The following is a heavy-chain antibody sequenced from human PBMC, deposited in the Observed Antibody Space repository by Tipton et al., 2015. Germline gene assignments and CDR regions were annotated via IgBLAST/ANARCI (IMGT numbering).Heavy chain of an antibody. Sequence: SLRLSCAASGFTFSSYAMSWVRQAPGKGLEWVSAISGSNGNTYYADSVKGRFTISRDNSKNTLYLQMNSLRAEDTAVYYCARARGVVVLSAPGAFDVWGQGTKVTVSS. CDR3: ARARGVVVLSAPGAFDV. CDR2: ISGSNGNT. CDR1: GFTFSSYA. V-gene: IGHV3-23*01. D-gene: IGHD2-15*01. J-gene: IGHJ3*01.